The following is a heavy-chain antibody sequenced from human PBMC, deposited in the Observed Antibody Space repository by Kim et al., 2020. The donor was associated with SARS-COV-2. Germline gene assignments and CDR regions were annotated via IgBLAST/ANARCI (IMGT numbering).Heavy chain of an antibody. D-gene: IGHD2-15*01. Sequence: SETLSLTCTVSGGSISSYYWSWIRQPPGKGLEWIGYIYYSGSTNYNPSLKSRVTISVDTSKNQFSLRLSSVTAADTAVYYCARVESSCSGGSCYSYFDYWGRGPLVPVSS. CDR2: IYYSGST. CDR1: GGSISSYY. J-gene: IGHJ4*01. V-gene: IGHV4-59*01. CDR3: ARVESSCSGGSCYSYFDY.